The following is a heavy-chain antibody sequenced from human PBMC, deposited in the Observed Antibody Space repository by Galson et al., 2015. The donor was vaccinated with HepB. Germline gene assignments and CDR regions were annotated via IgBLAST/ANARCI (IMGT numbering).Heavy chain of an antibody. Sequence: PALVKPTQTLTLTCTFSGFSLSTSGVGVGWIRRPPGKALEWLALIYWNDDTRYSPSLKTRLTLTKDTSKNQVVLTMTNMDPVDTGTYYCAHSRKLGMNFDYWGQGTLVTVSS. J-gene: IGHJ4*02. CDR1: GFSLSTSGVG. D-gene: IGHD7-27*01. V-gene: IGHV2-5*01. CDR2: IYWNDDT. CDR3: AHSRKLGMNFDY.